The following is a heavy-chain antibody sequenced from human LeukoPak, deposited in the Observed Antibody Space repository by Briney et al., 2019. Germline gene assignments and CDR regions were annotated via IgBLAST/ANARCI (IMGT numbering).Heavy chain of an antibody. V-gene: IGHV3-23*01. CDR3: AKRGVVIRVILVGFHKEAYYFDS. CDR1: GITLSNYG. Sequence: GGCLRLSCAVSGITLSNYGMGSVRQPPGRGLEWVACISDRGNRTNYADSVKGRFTISTDHPKNTLYLQMNSLRAEHTAVYFCAKRGVVIRVILVGFHKEAYYFDSWGQGALVTVSS. J-gene: IGHJ4*02. D-gene: IGHD3-22*01. CDR2: ISDRGNRT.